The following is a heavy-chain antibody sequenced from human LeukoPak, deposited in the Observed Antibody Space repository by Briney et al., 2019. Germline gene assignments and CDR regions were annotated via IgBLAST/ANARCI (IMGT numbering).Heavy chain of an antibody. Sequence: WASVKVSCKASGYTFTGYYMHWVRQAPGQGLEWMGRIIPILGIANYAQKFQGRVTITADKSTSTAYMELSSLRSEDTAVYYCARDTRAYYDFWSGPDYWGQGTLVTVSS. J-gene: IGHJ4*02. CDR3: ARDTRAYYDFWSGPDY. CDR2: IIPILGIA. CDR1: GYTFTGYY. V-gene: IGHV1-69*04. D-gene: IGHD3-3*01.